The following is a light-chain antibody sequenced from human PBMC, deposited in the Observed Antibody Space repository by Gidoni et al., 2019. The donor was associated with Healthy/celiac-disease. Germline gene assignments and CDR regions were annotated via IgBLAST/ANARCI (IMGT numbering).Light chain of an antibody. V-gene: IGKV3-20*01. CDR1: QSVSRSY. CDR3: QQTGSSPKT. J-gene: IGKJ1*01. Sequence: EIVLTQSPGTLSLSPGERATLSCRASQSVSRSYLAWYQQKPGQAPRLLIYGASSRATGIPDRFSASGSGTDFTLTISRLEPEDFAVYYCQQTGSSPKTFGQGTKVEIK. CDR2: GAS.